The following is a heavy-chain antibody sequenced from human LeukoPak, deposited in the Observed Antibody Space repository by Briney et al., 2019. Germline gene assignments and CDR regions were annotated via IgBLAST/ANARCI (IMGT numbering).Heavy chain of an antibody. V-gene: IGHV1-46*01. Sequence: GASVKVSCKASGYTFTSYGISWVRQAPGQGLEWMGIINPSGGSTSYAQKFQNRVTMTRDTSTSTVYMELSSLRSEDTAVYYCARDNYDILSPLAGYFDYWGQGTLVTVSS. CDR2: INPSGGST. D-gene: IGHD3-9*01. CDR1: GYTFTSYG. J-gene: IGHJ4*02. CDR3: ARDNYDILSPLAGYFDY.